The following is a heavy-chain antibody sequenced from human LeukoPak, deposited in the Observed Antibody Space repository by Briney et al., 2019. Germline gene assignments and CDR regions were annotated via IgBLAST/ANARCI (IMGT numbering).Heavy chain of an antibody. J-gene: IGHJ4*02. D-gene: IGHD2-2*02. CDR2: IYYSGST. CDR3: ARVGVLVPAATPFFDY. Sequence: SQTLSLTCAVSGGSISNYYWSWIRQPPGKGLEWIGYIYYSGSTYYNPSLKSRLTISVDTSKNQFSLKLSSVTAADTAVYYCARVGVLVPAATPFFDYWGRGTLVTVSS. CDR1: GGSISNYY. V-gene: IGHV4-30-4*08.